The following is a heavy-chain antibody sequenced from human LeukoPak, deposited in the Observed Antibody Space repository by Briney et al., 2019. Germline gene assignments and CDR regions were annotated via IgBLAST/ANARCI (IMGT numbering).Heavy chain of an antibody. J-gene: IGHJ4*02. Sequence: SETLSLTCTVSGDSIGSTSHYWDWIRQPPGKGPEWIGNIYFTGSTYYCPSLKSRVTISVDRSKNQFSLKLSSVTAADTAVYYCVTYYFDSSGPKKNYWGQGTLVTVSS. CDR1: GDSIGSTSHY. V-gene: IGHV4-39*01. CDR3: VTYYFDSSGPKKNY. CDR2: IYFTGST. D-gene: IGHD3-22*01.